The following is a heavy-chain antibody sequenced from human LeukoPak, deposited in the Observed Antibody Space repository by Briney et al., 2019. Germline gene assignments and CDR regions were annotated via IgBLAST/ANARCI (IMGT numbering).Heavy chain of an antibody. D-gene: IGHD6-13*01. CDR1: GFTFSGSA. Sequence: GGSLRLSCAASGFTFSGSAMHWVRQASGKGLEWVGRIRSKANSYATAYAASVKGRFTISRDDSKNTAYLQMNSLKTEDTAVYYCTRLVAAGTPTIDYWGQGTLVTVSS. J-gene: IGHJ4*02. V-gene: IGHV3-73*01. CDR3: TRLVAAGTPTIDY. CDR2: IRSKANSYAT.